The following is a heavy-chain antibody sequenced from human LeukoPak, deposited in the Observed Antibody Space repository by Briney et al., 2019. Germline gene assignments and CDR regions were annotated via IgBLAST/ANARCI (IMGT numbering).Heavy chain of an antibody. J-gene: IGHJ6*03. CDR1: GGSFRGDY. Sequence: SETLSLTCAVYGGSFRGDYWSWIRQPPGKGLEWIGEINHSGSTNYNPTLKSRVTISVDTSKNQFSLKLSSVTAADTAVYYCARVSTYPYYYYYMDVWGKGTTVTVSS. D-gene: IGHD2-21*01. CDR3: ARVSTYPYYYYYMDV. CDR2: INHSGST. V-gene: IGHV4-34*01.